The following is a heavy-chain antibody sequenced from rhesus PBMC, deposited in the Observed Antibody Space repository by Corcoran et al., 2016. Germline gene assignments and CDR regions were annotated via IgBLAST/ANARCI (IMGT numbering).Heavy chain of an antibody. D-gene: IGHD1-20*01. V-gene: IGHV4-80*01. J-gene: IGHJ2*01. CDR2: INVNRGST. CDR1: GDSFSSYW. CDR3: ARYLYRWNNWYFDI. Sequence: QVQLQESGPGLVKPSETLSLTCGVSGDSFSSYWWNWIRQAPGKGLEWIGEINVNRGSTHYNPALKGRVTISKDASKNQFSLKLNSVTAADTAVYYCARYLYRWNNWYFDIWGPGTPITISS.